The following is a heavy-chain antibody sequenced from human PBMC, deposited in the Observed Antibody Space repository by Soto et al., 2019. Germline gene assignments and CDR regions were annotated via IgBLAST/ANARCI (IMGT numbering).Heavy chain of an antibody. CDR1: GFTFDDYA. V-gene: IGHV3-43*02. CDR3: AKDIILHDYGSGMGVDY. Sequence: GGSLRLSCAASGFTFDDYAMHWVRQAPGKGLEWVSLISGDGGSTYYADSVKGRFTISRDNSKNSLYLQMNSLRTEDTALYYCAKDIILHDYGSGMGVDYWGQGTLVTVSS. J-gene: IGHJ4*02. CDR2: ISGDGGST. D-gene: IGHD3-10*01.